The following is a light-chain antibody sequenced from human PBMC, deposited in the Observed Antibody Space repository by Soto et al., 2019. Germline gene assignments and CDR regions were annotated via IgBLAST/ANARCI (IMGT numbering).Light chain of an antibody. CDR2: EAS. J-gene: IGKJ1*01. CDR1: QSIRGS. V-gene: IGKV1-5*03. Sequence: DIQMTQSPSTLSASVGDRVTITCRASQSIRGSLAWYQQKPGKAPKLLIFEASNLKSGVPSRFNGNGSGTEYTLTISRLQPDDYASYYCQQYNGYWTFGQGTRVEIK. CDR3: QQYNGYWT.